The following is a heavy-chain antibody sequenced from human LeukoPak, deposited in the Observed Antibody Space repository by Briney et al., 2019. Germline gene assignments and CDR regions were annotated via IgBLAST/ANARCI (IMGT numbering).Heavy chain of an antibody. V-gene: IGHV3-23*01. CDR1: GFTFSSYA. CDR3: AKGIRPLAGIFDY. Sequence: GGSLRLSCAASGFTFSSYAMSWVRQAPGKGLEWVSGVSGNGVGTYYADSVKGRFTISRDNSKNTLYLQMNSLRAEDTAIYYCAKGIRPLAGIFDYWGQGTLVTASS. J-gene: IGHJ4*02. D-gene: IGHD6-19*01. CDR2: VSGNGVGT.